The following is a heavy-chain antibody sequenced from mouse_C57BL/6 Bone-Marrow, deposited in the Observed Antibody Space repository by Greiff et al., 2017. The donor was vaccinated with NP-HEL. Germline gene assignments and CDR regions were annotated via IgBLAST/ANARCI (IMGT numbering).Heavy chain of an antibody. V-gene: IGHV1-64*01. Sequence: VQLQQPGAELVKPGASVKLSCKASGYTFTSYWMHWVKQRPGQGLEWIGMIHPNSGSTNYNEKFKGKATLTVDKSSSTAYMQLSSLTSEDSAVYYCARWVLLRCWYFGVWGRGTTVTVSS. J-gene: IGHJ1*01. CDR2: IHPNSGST. CDR3: ARWVLLRCWYFGV. CDR1: GYTFTSYW. D-gene: IGHD1-1*01.